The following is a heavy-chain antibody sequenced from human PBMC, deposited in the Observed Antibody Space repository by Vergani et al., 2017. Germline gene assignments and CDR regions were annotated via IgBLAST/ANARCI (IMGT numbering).Heavy chain of an antibody. V-gene: IGHV1-3*01. J-gene: IGHJ1*01. D-gene: IGHD2-2*01. CDR3: ATGGLVRGPYCSSTSCYGGYFQH. CDR2: INAGNGNT. Sequence: QVQLVQSGAEVKKPGASVKVSCKASGYTFTSYAMHWVRQAPGQRLEWMGWINAGNGNTKYSQKCQGRVTITRDTSASTAYMELGSLRAEDTAVYDCATGGLVRGPYCSSTSCYGGYFQHWGQGTLVTVSS. CDR1: GYTFTSYA.